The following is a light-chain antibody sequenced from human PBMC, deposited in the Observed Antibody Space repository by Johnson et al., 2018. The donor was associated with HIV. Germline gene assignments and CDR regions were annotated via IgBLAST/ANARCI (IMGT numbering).Light chain of an antibody. CDR2: ENN. CDR1: SSNIGNNH. V-gene: IGLV1-51*02. CDR3: ATWDSSLTTGGV. Sequence: QSVLTQPPSVSAAPGQKVTISCSGSSSNIGNNHVSWYQQFPGAAPKLLIYENNKRPSGIPDRFSGSKSGTSAPLGITGLHTGDEADYYCATWDSSLTTGGVFGSGTKVTVL. J-gene: IGLJ1*01.